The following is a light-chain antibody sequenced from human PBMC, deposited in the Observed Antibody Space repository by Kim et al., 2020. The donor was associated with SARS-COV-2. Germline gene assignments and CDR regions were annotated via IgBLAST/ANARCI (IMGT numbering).Light chain of an antibody. CDR1: QSVSSN. Sequence: EIVMTQSPATLSVSPGERATLSCRASQSVSSNLAWYQQKPGQAPRLLIYGASIRDTGIPARFSGSGSGTEFTLTISSLQSEDFAVYYCQQYNSWPPRTFGQGTKLEIK. V-gene: IGKV3D-15*01. J-gene: IGKJ2*01. CDR2: GAS. CDR3: QQYNSWPPRT.